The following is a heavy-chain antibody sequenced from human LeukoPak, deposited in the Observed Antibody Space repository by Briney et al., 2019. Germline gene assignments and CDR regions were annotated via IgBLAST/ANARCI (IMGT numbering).Heavy chain of an antibody. CDR3: ARVSLSYDYGL. CDR2: MNPNSGNT. V-gene: IGHV1-8*01. Sequence: ASVKVSCKASGYTFTSYDINWVRQATGQGLEWMGWMNPNSGNTGYAQKFQGRATMTRNASISTAYMELSSLRSEDTAVYYCARVSLSYDYGLWGQGTLVTVSS. D-gene: IGHD4-17*01. CDR1: GYTFTSYD. J-gene: IGHJ4*02.